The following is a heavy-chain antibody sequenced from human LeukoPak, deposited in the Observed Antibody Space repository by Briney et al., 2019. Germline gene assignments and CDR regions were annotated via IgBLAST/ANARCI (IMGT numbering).Heavy chain of an antibody. J-gene: IGHJ4*02. CDR1: GFTFSSYA. V-gene: IGHV3-23*01. CDR2: ISGSGGST. Sequence: GGSLRLSCAASGFTFSSYAMNWVRQAPGKGLEWVSSISGSGGSTYYADSVKGRFTISRDNSKSTLSLQMNSLRAEDTAIYYCATYRQVLLPFESWGQGTLVTVSS. D-gene: IGHD2-8*02. CDR3: ATYRQVLLPFES.